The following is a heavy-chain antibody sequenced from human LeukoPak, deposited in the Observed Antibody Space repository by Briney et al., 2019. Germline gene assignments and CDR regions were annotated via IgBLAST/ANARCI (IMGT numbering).Heavy chain of an antibody. J-gene: IGHJ4*02. Sequence: PGGSLRLSCAASGFTFSSSAMSWVRQAPGKGLEWVSAISNNGGYTYYADSVQGRFTISRDNSKSTLYLQMNSLRAEDTAVYYCARAERPGIAAAVNNWGQGTLVTVSS. V-gene: IGHV3-23*01. D-gene: IGHD6-13*01. CDR3: ARAERPGIAAAVNN. CDR1: GFTFSSSA. CDR2: ISNNGGYT.